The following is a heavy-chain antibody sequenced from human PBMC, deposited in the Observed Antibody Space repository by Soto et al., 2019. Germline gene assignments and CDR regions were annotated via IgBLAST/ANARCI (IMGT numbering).Heavy chain of an antibody. D-gene: IGHD5-18*01. CDR1: GGSLSSGDYY. J-gene: IGHJ4*02. Sequence: QVQLQESGPGLVKPSQTLSLTCTVSGGSLSSGDYYWSWIRQPPGKCLEWIGYSYYSGSTYYNPSLKSRVTMSVDTSKNPFSLQLSSVTAADAAVYDCASNSYGYIFYYYWGQGTLVTVSS. CDR3: ASNSYGYIFYYY. V-gene: IGHV4-30-4*01. CDR2: SYYSGST.